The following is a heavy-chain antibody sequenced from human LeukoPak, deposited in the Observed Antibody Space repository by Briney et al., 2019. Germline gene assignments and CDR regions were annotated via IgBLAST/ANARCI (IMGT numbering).Heavy chain of an antibody. Sequence: SSETRSLTRTVGGGAVSGYYWSWIRQPPGKGLEWIGYIYYTGTTLYSPSLKSRVTMSVDTSENQFSLKLSSVTAADTAVYYCARHDAVPVIRRGFDFWGQGTLVTVSS. CDR1: GGAVSGYY. D-gene: IGHD2-21*02. V-gene: IGHV4-59*08. CDR3: ARHDAVPVIRRGFDF. CDR2: IYYTGTT. J-gene: IGHJ4*02.